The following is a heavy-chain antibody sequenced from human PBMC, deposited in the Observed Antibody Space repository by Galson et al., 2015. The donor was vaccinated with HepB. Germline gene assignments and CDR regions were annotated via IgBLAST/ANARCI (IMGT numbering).Heavy chain of an antibody. CDR3: VKGLYFSVRLGGDCLGY. Sequence: SLRLSCAASGFTFSSYAMHWVRQAPGKGLEYVSAISSNGGSTYYADSVKGRFTISRDNSKNTLYLQMSSLRAEDTAVYYCVKGLYFSVRLGGDCLGYWGQGTLVTVSS. D-gene: IGHD2-21*01. CDR2: ISSNGGST. CDR1: GFTFSSYA. V-gene: IGHV3-64D*06. J-gene: IGHJ4*02.